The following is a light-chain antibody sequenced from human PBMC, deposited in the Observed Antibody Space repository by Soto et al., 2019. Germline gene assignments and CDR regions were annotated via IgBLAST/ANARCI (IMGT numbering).Light chain of an antibody. Sequence: QTVLTQPASVSWSPGQSVAISCTGTSSDVCAYNYISWYQQHPGKAPKLLLSEVSNRPSGVSDRFSGSKSGNTASLTISGLQAEDEADYYCSSLTTSFTYVFGTGTKVTVL. CDR2: EVS. CDR3: SSLTTSFTYV. V-gene: IGLV2-14*01. CDR1: SSDVCAYNY. J-gene: IGLJ1*01.